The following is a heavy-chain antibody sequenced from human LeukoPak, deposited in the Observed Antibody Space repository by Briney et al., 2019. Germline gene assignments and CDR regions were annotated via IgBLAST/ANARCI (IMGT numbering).Heavy chain of an antibody. CDR1: GFTFSSYA. D-gene: IGHD6-19*01. CDR2: ITSGVTT. V-gene: IGHV3-23*01. CDR3: AKDLASGWTYYYHGLDV. Sequence: GGSLRLSCAASGFTFSSYAMSWVRQAPGKGLEWVSVITSGVTTFYADSVRGRFTISRDNSKNTLYLQMNSLRAEDTAVYYCAKDLASGWTYYYHGLDVWGQGTTVTVSS. J-gene: IGHJ6*02.